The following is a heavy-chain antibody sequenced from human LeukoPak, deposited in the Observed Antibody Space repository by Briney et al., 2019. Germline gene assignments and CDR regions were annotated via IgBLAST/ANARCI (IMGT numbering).Heavy chain of an antibody. CDR3: ARDGYDILTGYYNGGYYYYYYMDV. J-gene: IGHJ6*03. V-gene: IGHV3-30*04. D-gene: IGHD3-9*01. CDR1: GFTFSSYA. CDR2: ISYDGSNK. Sequence: GGSLRLSCAASGFTFSSYAMHWVRQAPGKGLEWVAVISYDGSNKYYADSVKGRFTISRDNSKNTLYLQMNSLRAEDTAVYYCARDGYDILTGYYNGGYYYYYYMDVWGKGTTVTISS.